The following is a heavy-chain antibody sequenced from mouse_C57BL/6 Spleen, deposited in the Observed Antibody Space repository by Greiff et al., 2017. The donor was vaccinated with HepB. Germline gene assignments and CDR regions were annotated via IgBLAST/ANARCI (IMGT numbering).Heavy chain of an antibody. D-gene: IGHD2-2*01. CDR2: ISSGSSTI. CDR3: ARGGMVTTAWFAY. CDR1: GFTFSDYG. V-gene: IGHV5-17*01. Sequence: VQLKESGGGLVKPGGSLKLSCAASGFTFSDYGMHWVRQAPEKGLEWVAYISSGSSTIYYADTVKGRFTISRDNAKNTLFLQMTSLRSEDTAMYYCARGGMVTTAWFAYWGQGTLVTVSA. J-gene: IGHJ3*01.